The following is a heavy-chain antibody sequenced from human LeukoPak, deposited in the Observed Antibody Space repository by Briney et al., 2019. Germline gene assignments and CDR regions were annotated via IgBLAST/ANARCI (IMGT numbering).Heavy chain of an antibody. CDR3: ARASYCGGDCSPGYFDY. Sequence: SVKVSCKASGYTFTDYYIHWVRQAPGQGLEWMGRIIPIFGTANYAQKFQGRVTITTDESTSTAYMELSSLRSEDTAVYYCARASYCGGDCSPGYFDYWGQGTLVTVSS. V-gene: IGHV1-69*05. J-gene: IGHJ4*02. CDR1: GYTFTDYY. D-gene: IGHD2-21*01. CDR2: IIPIFGTA.